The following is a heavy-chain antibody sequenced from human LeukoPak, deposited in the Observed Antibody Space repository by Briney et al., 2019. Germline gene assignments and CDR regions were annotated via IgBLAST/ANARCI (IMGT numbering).Heavy chain of an antibody. D-gene: IGHD2-2*01. J-gene: IGHJ6*03. Sequence: PGGSLRLSCAASGFTFSSYWMSWVRQAPGKGLEWVANIKQDGSEKYYVDSVKGRFTISRDNAKNSLYLQMNSLRAEDTAVYYCARDGEHSSWSNYYYMDVWGKGTTVTVSS. CDR3: ARDGEHSSWSNYYYMDV. CDR2: IKQDGSEK. V-gene: IGHV3-7*01. CDR1: GFTFSSYW.